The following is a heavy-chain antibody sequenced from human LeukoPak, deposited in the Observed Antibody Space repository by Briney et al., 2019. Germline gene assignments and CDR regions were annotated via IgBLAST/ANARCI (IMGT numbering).Heavy chain of an antibody. CDR2: IYYSGST. CDR1: GGSISSGGYY. D-gene: IGHD2-2*01. J-gene: IGHJ4*02. Sequence: PSQTLSLTCTVSGGSISSGGYYWSWIRQHPGKGLEWIGCIYYSGSTYYNPSLKSRVTISVDTSKNQFSLKLSSVTAADTAVYYCAGGRIVVVPAEFDYWGQGTLVTVSS. V-gene: IGHV4-30-4*08. CDR3: AGGRIVVVPAEFDY.